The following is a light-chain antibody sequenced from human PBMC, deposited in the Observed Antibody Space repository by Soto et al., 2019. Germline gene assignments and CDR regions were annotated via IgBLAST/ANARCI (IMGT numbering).Light chain of an antibody. CDR3: QQRNVWHPIT. CDR1: QSIHTS. CDR2: DST. J-gene: IGKJ5*01. V-gene: IGKV3D-11*02. Sequence: FLTQSPSTLSLSPGERATLSCRASQSIHTSLAWYQQKPGQPPRLLVYDSTLRANGVPDSFGGSRSGTEFTLTINNLEPEDFAVYYCQQRNVWHPITFGQGTRLEIK.